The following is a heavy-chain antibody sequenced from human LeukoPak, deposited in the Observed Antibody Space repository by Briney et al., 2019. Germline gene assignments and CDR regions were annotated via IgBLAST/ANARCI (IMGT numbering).Heavy chain of an antibody. D-gene: IGHD6-6*01. CDR2: INSGGTT. CDR1: GFTVSSNF. CDR3: ARSEHSSSSFDY. Sequence: GGSLRLSCAASGFTVSSNFMSWVRQAPGKGLEWVSVINSGGTTYYADSVKGRFTISRDNARNSLYLQMNSLRAEDTAIYYCARSEHSSSSFDYWGQGTLVTVSS. J-gene: IGHJ4*02. V-gene: IGHV3-66*01.